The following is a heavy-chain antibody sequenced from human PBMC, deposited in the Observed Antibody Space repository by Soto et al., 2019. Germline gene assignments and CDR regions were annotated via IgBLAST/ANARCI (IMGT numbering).Heavy chain of an antibody. V-gene: IGHV1-69*01. CDR1: GGTFRSYS. CDR3: ARTDEGGYSSKHHYYYALDV. Sequence: QGQLVQSGAEVKKPGSSVKVSCKASGGTFRSYSISWVRQAPGQGLEWMGGIIPIFDITNYAQKFQGRVTITAYESTSTAYMELSRLGSDDTAVYYCARTDEGGYSSKHHYYYALDVWGQGTTVTV. J-gene: IGHJ6*02. D-gene: IGHD3-22*01. CDR2: IIPIFDIT.